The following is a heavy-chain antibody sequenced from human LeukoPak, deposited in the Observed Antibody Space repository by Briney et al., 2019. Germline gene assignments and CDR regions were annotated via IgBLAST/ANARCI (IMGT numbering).Heavy chain of an antibody. CDR3: ARGGAYAPLGY. Sequence: SETPSLTCTVSGGSISSHYWSWIRQPPGKGLEWIGYIYYSGSTNYNPSLKSRVTISVDTSKNQFSLKLSSVTAADTAVYYCARGGAYAPLGYWGQGTLVTVSS. V-gene: IGHV4-59*11. J-gene: IGHJ4*02. D-gene: IGHD3-16*01. CDR1: GGSISSHY. CDR2: IYYSGST.